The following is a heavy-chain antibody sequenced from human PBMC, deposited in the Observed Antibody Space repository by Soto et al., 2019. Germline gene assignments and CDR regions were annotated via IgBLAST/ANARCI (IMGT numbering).Heavy chain of an antibody. Sequence: GGSLILSCAASGFTFSSYGMHWVRQAPGKGLEWVAVISYDGSNKYYADSVKGRFTISRDNSKNTLYLQMNSLRAEDTAVYYCAKVRDYYDSSGYLDYWGQGTLVTVSS. V-gene: IGHV3-30*18. D-gene: IGHD3-22*01. CDR1: GFTFSSYG. J-gene: IGHJ4*02. CDR3: AKVRDYYDSSGYLDY. CDR2: ISYDGSNK.